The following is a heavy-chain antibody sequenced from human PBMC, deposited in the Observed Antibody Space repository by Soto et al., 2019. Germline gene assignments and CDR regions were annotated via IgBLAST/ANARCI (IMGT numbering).Heavy chain of an antibody. D-gene: IGHD3-10*01. J-gene: IGHJ4*02. CDR3: ARGFGRFNY. V-gene: IGHV3-48*03. CDR1: GFTFNDFE. CDR2: IDGSGATK. Sequence: EVQLLESGGGLVQPGGSLRLSCGVSGFTFNDFEMNWVRQAPGKGPEWLAYIDGSGATKKYADSVRGRFTISRDNPNNSPFLQMSNLSAADTAIYYCARGFGRFNYWCQGTLVSVSS.